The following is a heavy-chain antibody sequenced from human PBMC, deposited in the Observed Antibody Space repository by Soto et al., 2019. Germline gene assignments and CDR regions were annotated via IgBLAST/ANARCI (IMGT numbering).Heavy chain of an antibody. J-gene: IGHJ4*02. CDR1: GFRFSDHY. CDR2: ISSSGTTM. Sequence: VQLVESGGGLVEPRGSLRLSCAASGFRFSDHYMTWIRQAPGKGLEWVSKISSSGTTMYYADSVKGRFTVSRDNAQNSLYLQMNSLRAEDTAVYYCAGDPYYYGSAFWGQGTLVTVSS. V-gene: IGHV3-11*01. D-gene: IGHD3-10*01. CDR3: AGDPYYYGSAF.